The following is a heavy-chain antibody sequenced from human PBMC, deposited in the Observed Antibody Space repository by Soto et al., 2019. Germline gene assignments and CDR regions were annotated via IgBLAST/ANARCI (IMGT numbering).Heavy chain of an antibody. J-gene: IGHJ4*02. CDR2: IKEDGSEK. CDR3: ARDKVVGPTTLDY. V-gene: IGHV3-7*03. CDR1: GFTFSSYS. D-gene: IGHD1-26*01. Sequence: EVQLVESGGGLVKPGGSLSLSCAASGFTFSSYSMNWVRQAPGKGLEWVANIKEDGSEKYYLDSVKGRFTIYRDNAKNSLYLQMNSLRAEDTAVYYCARDKVVGPTTLDYWGQGTLVTVSS.